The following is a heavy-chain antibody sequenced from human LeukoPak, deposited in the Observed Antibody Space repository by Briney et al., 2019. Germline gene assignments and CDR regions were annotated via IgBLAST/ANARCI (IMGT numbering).Heavy chain of an antibody. CDR2: IYYSGNT. CDR3: ARGAAGYSYG. V-gene: IGHV4-59*01. J-gene: IGHJ4*02. Sequence: SETLSLTCTVSGGSISSYYWSWIRQPPGKGLEWIEHIYYSGNTNYNPSLKSRVTISIDTSKNQFSLRLSSVTAADTAVYYCARGAAGYSYGWGQGTLVTVSS. D-gene: IGHD5-18*01. CDR1: GGSISSYY.